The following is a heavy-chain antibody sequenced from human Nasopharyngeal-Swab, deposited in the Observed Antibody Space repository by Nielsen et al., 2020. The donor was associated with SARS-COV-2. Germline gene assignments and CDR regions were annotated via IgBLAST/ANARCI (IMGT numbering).Heavy chain of an antibody. V-gene: IGHV3-30*18. Sequence: GGSLRISCAASGFTFSSYGMHWVRQAPGKGLEWVAVISYDGNNKYYADSVKGRFTISRDNSKNTLYLQMNSLRAEDTAVYYCAKGSVSGSYRGVFDYWGQGTLVTVSS. CDR3: AKGSVSGSYRGVFDY. CDR2: ISYDGNNK. CDR1: GFTFSSYG. D-gene: IGHD1-26*01. J-gene: IGHJ4*02.